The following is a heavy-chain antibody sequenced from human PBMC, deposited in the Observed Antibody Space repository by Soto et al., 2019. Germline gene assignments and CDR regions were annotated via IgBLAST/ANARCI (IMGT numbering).Heavy chain of an antibody. CDR1: GGSISSANYY. D-gene: IGHD2-15*01. V-gene: IGHV4-39*01. CDR2: IYYSGST. Sequence: QLQLQESGPGLVKPSESLSLTCTVSGGSISSANYYWGWIRQPPGKGLEWIGSIYYSGSTYYNPSLKSRVTISVDTSKNQFSLKLSSVTAADTAVYHCAGHMPHCSGGSCFFFDCWGQGTLVTVSS. CDR3: AGHMPHCSGGSCFFFDC. J-gene: IGHJ4*02.